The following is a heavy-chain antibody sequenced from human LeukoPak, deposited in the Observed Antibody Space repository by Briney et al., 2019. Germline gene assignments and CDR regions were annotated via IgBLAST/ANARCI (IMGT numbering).Heavy chain of an antibody. Sequence: SEALPLPCTSPGGSISSYYWSWIRQPPGKGLEGIGYIYYSGSSNYNPSLKSRVTISVDTSKNQSSLKLSSVTAADTAVYYCARITGPYDAFDIWGQGTMVTVSS. J-gene: IGHJ3*02. D-gene: IGHD1-20*01. CDR2: IYYSGSS. V-gene: IGHV4-59*08. CDR3: ARITGPYDAFDI. CDR1: GGSISSYY.